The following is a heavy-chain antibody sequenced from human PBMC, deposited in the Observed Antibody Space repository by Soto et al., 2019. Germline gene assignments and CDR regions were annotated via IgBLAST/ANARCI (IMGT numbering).Heavy chain of an antibody. CDR3: ARGSRGVYSSGWYYYGMDV. CDR1: GGTFSSYA. J-gene: IGHJ6*02. V-gene: IGHV1-69*01. Sequence: QVQLVQSGAEVKKPGSSVKVSCKASGGTFSSYAISWGRQAPGQGLEWMGGIIPIFGTANYAQKFQGRVTITADESTSTAYMELSSLRSEDTAVYYCARGSRGVYSSGWYYYGMDVWGQGTTVTVSS. CDR2: IIPIFGTA. D-gene: IGHD6-19*01.